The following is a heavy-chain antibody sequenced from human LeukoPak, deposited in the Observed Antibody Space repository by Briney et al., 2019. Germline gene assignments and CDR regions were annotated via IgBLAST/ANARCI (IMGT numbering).Heavy chain of an antibody. Sequence: SETLSRTAAVYGGSCSDYFWGWIRQPPGKGLEWIGEINHSGRTYYNPSLKSRVTISVDTSKNQFSLNLSFVTAAGTAVYYCARDVVVAPASIHYCMDVWGQGTTVTASS. D-gene: IGHD2-2*01. J-gene: IGHJ6*02. CDR1: GGSCSDYF. CDR2: INHSGRT. CDR3: ARDVVVAPASIHYCMDV. V-gene: IGHV4-34*01.